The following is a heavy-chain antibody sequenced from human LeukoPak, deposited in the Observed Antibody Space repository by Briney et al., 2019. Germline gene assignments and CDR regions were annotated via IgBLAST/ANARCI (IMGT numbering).Heavy chain of an antibody. CDR1: GGSFSGYY. V-gene: IGHV4-34*01. J-gene: IGHJ4*02. Sequence: SETLSLTCAVYGGSFSGYYWSWIRQPPGKGQKWIGEINHSGSTNYNPSLKSRVTISVDTSKNQFSLKLSSVTAADTAVYYCATGSRGSSYPFDYWGQGTLVTVSS. CDR2: INHSGST. CDR3: ATGSRGSSYPFDY. D-gene: IGHD2-15*01.